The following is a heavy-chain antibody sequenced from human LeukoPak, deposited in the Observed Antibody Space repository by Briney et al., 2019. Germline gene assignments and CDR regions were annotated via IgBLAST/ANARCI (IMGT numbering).Heavy chain of an antibody. J-gene: IGHJ4*02. CDR3: ARDWDIVVVPAAGGDY. Sequence: ASVKVSCKASGGTFSSYAISWVRQAPGQGLEWMGRIIPILGIANYAQKFQGRVTITADKSTSTAYMELSSLRSEDTAVYYCARDWDIVVVPAAGGDYWGQGTLVTVSS. V-gene: IGHV1-69*04. CDR1: GGTFSSYA. D-gene: IGHD2-2*01. CDR2: IIPILGIA.